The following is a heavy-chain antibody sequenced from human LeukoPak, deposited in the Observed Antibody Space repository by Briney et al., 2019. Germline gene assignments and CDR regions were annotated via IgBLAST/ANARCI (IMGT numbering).Heavy chain of an antibody. J-gene: IGHJ4*02. CDR3: ARGYDFWSGYYFDY. Sequence: GGSLRLSCAASGFTVSSNYMSWVRQAPVKGLEWVSVIYSGGSTFYADSVKGRFTISRDNSKNTLYLQMNSLRAEDTAGYYCARGYDFWSGYYFDYWGQGTLVTVSS. D-gene: IGHD3-3*01. V-gene: IGHV3-66*02. CDR1: GFTVSSNY. CDR2: IYSGGST.